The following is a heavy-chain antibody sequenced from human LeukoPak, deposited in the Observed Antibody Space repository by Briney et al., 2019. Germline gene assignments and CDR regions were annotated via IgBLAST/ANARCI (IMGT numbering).Heavy chain of an antibody. Sequence: ASVKVSCKASGYTFTGYYMHWVRQAPGQGLEWMGWINPNSGGTNYAQKFQGRVTMTRDTSISTAYMELSRLRSDDTAVYYCARSGSGRVTTGYYYYGMDVWGQGTTVTVSS. CDR2: INPNSGGT. V-gene: IGHV1-2*02. J-gene: IGHJ6*02. CDR1: GYTFTGYY. CDR3: ARSGSGRVTTGYYYYGMDV. D-gene: IGHD4-17*01.